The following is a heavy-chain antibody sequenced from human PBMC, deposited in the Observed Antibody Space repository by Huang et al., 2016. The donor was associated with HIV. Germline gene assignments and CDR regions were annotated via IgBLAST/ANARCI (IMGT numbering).Heavy chain of an antibody. J-gene: IGHJ4*02. CDR2: ISWNSKSI. Sequence: EVQLVESGGGLVQPGRSLRLSCAASGFTFDDYAFHWVRQAPGKGVEWVSGISWNSKSIDYADSVKGRLTISRDNAKNSLYLEMKSLRVEDTALYYCAKDASSGYSSGHSGFKVYFFDFWGQGTLVTVSS. V-gene: IGHV3-9*01. CDR3: AKDASSGYSSGHSGFKVYFFDF. D-gene: IGHD5-18*01. CDR1: GFTFDDYA.